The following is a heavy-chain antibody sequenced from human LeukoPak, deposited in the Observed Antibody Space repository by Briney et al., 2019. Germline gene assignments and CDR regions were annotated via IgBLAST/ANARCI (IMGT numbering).Heavy chain of an antibody. CDR3: AKSGCYYYMDV. D-gene: IGHD6-19*01. V-gene: IGHV3-30*02. Sequence: GGSLRLSCAASGFRFSNYAMHWVRQAPGKGLEWVALISSNGRDRFYAGPVQGRFTISRDDSESTVYLQMDSLRTEDTALYYCAKSGCYYYMDVWGRGTSVTVSS. CDR1: GFRFSNYA. CDR2: ISSNGRDR. J-gene: IGHJ6*03.